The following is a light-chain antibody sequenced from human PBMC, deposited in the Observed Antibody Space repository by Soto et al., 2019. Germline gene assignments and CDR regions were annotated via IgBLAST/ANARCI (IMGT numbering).Light chain of an antibody. CDR3: SSYAVSNNVV. CDR2: DVS. J-gene: IGLJ2*01. V-gene: IGLV2-8*01. Sequence: QSALTQPPSASGSPGQSVTISCTGTSSDVGGYNYVSWYQQHPVKAPQLMIYDVSKRPSGVPDRFSASKSDNTASLTDSGIQAEDEVDYYCSSYAVSNNVVFVGGIKLTVL. CDR1: SSDVGGYNY.